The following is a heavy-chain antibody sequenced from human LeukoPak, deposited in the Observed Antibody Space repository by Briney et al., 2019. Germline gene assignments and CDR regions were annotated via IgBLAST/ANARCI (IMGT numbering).Heavy chain of an antibody. CDR1: GYTVSSYG. D-gene: IGHD3-10*01. CDR2: ISAYNGNT. J-gene: IGHJ5*02. CDR3: ARVTTGFTFYYYGSGGWFDP. V-gene: IGHV1-18*01. Sequence: AALKNFWKACGYTVSSYGIRSFQQAPGQGLEWMGWISAYNGNTNYAQKLQGRVTMTTDTSTSTAYMELRSLRSDDTAVYYCARVTTGFTFYYYGSGGWFDPWGQGTLVTVSS.